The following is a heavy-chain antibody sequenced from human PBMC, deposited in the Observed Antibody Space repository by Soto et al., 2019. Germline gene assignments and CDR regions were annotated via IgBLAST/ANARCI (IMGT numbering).Heavy chain of an antibody. Sequence: EVQLLESGGGLVQPGGSLGLSCAASGFTFSNYDMSWVRQAPGKGLEWVSTISGGGGRIYYADSVKGRFPISRDNSKNTLYMQMNSLRAADTAVYYCAKRPASLVCFDYWGQGTLVTVSS. CDR2: ISGGGGRI. CDR1: GFTFSNYD. J-gene: IGHJ4*02. D-gene: IGHD2-2*01. V-gene: IGHV3-23*01. CDR3: AKRPASLVCFDY.